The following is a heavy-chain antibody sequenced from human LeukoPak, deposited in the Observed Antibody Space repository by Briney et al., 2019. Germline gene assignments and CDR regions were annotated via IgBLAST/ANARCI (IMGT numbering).Heavy chain of an antibody. D-gene: IGHD5-24*01. J-gene: IGHJ3*02. Sequence: GGSLRLSCAASGFTFSDYYMSWVRQAPGKGLEWVANIKQDGSEKYYVDSVKGRFTISRDNAKNSLYLQMSSLRAEDTAVYYCARDRLLEMAAFDIWGQGTMVTVSS. CDR2: IKQDGSEK. CDR3: ARDRLLEMAAFDI. CDR1: GFTFSDYY. V-gene: IGHV3-7*01.